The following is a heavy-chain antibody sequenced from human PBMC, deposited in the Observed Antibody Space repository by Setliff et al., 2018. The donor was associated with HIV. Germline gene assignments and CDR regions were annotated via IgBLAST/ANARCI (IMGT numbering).Heavy chain of an antibody. Sequence: GASVKVSCKASGYTFTGYYMHWVRQAPGQGLEWMGWINPNSGGTNYAQKLQGRVTMTTDTSTSTAYMELRTLRSDDTAVYYCATSSRIYYYSYMDVWGKGTTVTVSS. CDR2: INPNSGGT. J-gene: IGHJ6*03. CDR1: GYTFTGYY. CDR3: ATSSRIYYYSYMDV. D-gene: IGHD2-2*01. V-gene: IGHV1-2*02.